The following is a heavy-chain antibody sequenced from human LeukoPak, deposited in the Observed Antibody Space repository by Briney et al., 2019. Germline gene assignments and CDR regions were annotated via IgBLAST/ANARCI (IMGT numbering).Heavy chain of an antibody. J-gene: IGHJ4*02. CDR1: GYTFTDYY. Sequence: ASLKVSCKASGYTFTDYYMHWVRQAPGQGLEWMGWINPNSGGTNYAQKFYARVTMTRDTSISTAYMELSRLRSDDTAVFYCARVLSGSYPFDYWGQGTLVTVSS. D-gene: IGHD1-26*01. CDR2: INPNSGGT. CDR3: ARVLSGSYPFDY. V-gene: IGHV1-2*02.